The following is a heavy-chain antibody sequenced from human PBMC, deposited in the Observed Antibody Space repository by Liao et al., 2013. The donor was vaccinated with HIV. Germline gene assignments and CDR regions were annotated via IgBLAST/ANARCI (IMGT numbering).Heavy chain of an antibody. CDR1: GGSISSGGYS. CDR2: IYHSGST. J-gene: IGHJ6*03. Sequence: QLQLQESGSGLVKPSQTLSLTCAVSGGSISSGGYSWSWIRQPPGQGLEWIGFIYHSGSTYYNPSLKSRVSMSVDTSKNQFSLRLSSVTAADTAVYYCARDNDFWNNYYSDYFYYMDVWGKGTTVTVAS. CDR3: ARDNDFWNNYYSDYFYYMDV. D-gene: IGHD3/OR15-3a*01. V-gene: IGHV4-30-2*01.